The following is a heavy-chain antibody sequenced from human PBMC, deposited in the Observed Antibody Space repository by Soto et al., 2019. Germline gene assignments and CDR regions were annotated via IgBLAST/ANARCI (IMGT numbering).Heavy chain of an antibody. CDR1: GYTFTGYY. CDR3: ASRIAAAPSFDY. CDR2: INPNSGGT. J-gene: IGHJ4*02. V-gene: IGHV1-2*02. Sequence: AASVKVSCKASGYTFTGYYMHWVRQAPGQGLEWMGWINPNSGGTNYAQNFQGRVTMTRDTSISTAYMELSRLRSDDTAVYYCASRIAAAPSFDYWGQGTLVTVS. D-gene: IGHD6-13*01.